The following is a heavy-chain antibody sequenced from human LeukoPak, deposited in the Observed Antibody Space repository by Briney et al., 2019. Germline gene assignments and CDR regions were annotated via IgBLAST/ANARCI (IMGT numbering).Heavy chain of an antibody. Sequence: GRSLRLSCAASGFTFSSYAMHWVRQAPGKGLEWVAVISYDGSNKYYADSVKGRFTISRDNSKNTLYLQMNSLRAEDTAVYYCAKNSATTYYDFWSGYYYGMDVRGQGTTVTVSS. CDR2: ISYDGSNK. J-gene: IGHJ6*02. D-gene: IGHD3-3*01. V-gene: IGHV3-30-3*02. CDR3: AKNSATTYYDFWSGYYYGMDV. CDR1: GFTFSSYA.